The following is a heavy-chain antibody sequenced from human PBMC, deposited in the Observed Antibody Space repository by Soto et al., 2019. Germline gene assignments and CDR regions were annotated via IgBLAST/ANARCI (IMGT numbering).Heavy chain of an antibody. V-gene: IGHV3-48*01. Sequence: GGSLRLSCAASGFTFSSYSMNWVRQAPGKGLEWVSYISSSSSTIYYADSVKGRFTISRDNAKNSLYLQMNSLRAEDTAVYYCASLVPRIKMVRGVQDAFDIWGQGTMVTVSS. D-gene: IGHD3-10*01. CDR2: ISSSSSTI. CDR3: ASLVPRIKMVRGVQDAFDI. CDR1: GFTFSSYS. J-gene: IGHJ3*02.